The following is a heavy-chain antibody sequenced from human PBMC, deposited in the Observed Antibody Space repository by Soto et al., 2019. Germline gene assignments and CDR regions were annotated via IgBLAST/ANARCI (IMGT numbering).Heavy chain of an antibody. CDR3: TRLAFGSTWYGFDY. CDR2: IKNKPDNYAT. V-gene: IGHV3-73*02. D-gene: IGHD6-13*01. CDR1: GFTFSGSA. J-gene: IGHJ4*02. Sequence: EVQLVESGGGLVQPGGSLKLSCAASGFTFSGSAIHWVRQASGKGLEWVGRIKNKPDNYATAYAASVKDRFTISRDDSKNTAYLQMNSLRTEDTAAYYCTRLAFGSTWYGFDYWGQGTLVTVSS.